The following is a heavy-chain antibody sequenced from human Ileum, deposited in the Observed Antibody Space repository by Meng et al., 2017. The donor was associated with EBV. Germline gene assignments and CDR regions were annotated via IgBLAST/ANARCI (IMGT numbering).Heavy chain of an antibody. CDR1: GGSISSSNYY. CDR2: IYHSGST. CDR3: ARRRGGSGRDC. D-gene: IGHD3-10*01. Sequence: QLQLQESGPGLVKPSETLSLTCTVSGGSISSSNYYWDWIRQPPGMGLEWIGAIYHSGSTSYNPSLQSRVTMFVDTSKSQFSLMLTSVTATDTAVYYCARRRGGSGRDCWGQGTLVTVSS. V-gene: IGHV4-39*01. J-gene: IGHJ4*02.